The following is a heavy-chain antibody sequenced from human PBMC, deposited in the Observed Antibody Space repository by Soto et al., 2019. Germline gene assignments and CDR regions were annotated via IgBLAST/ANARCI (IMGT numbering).Heavy chain of an antibody. CDR2: INAGNGNT. D-gene: IGHD2-2*02. J-gene: IGHJ5*02. V-gene: IGHV1-3*01. CDR3: ASAYCSSTSCYTWWFDP. Sequence: ASVKVSCKASGYTFTSYAMHWVRQAPGQRLEWMGWINAGNGNTKYSQKFQRRVTITRDTSASTAYMELSSLRSEETAVYYCASAYCSSTSCYTWWFDPWGQGTLVTVSS. CDR1: GYTFTSYA.